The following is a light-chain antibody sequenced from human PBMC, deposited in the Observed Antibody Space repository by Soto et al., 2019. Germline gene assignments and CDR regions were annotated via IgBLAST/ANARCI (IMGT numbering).Light chain of an antibody. CDR1: DVGGYDY. V-gene: IGLV2-11*01. Sequence: QSALTQPRSVSGSPGQSVTISCSDVGGYDYVSWYQQHPGKAPKLLIYDVSERPSGVPDRFSGSKSGNTAYLTISGLQADYEADYYCCSYAGSYTDVFGTGTKVTVL. CDR2: DVS. CDR3: CSYAGSYTDV. J-gene: IGLJ1*01.